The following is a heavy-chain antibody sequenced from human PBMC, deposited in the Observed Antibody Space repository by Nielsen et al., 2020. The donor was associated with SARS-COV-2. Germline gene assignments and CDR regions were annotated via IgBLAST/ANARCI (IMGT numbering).Heavy chain of an antibody. Sequence: SETLSLTCTVSGGSFDTFYWSWIRQSPGKGLEWVGYIHYHGNTRYNPSLKSRVTISIDTSKSQFSLNLSSVTAADTAVYYCAKAKFPTYYYGPGSYGSYGGGGVWFDAWGQRTLVTVSS. V-gene: IGHV4-59*01. J-gene: IGHJ5*02. CDR3: AKAKFPTYYYGPGSYGSYGGGGVWFDA. CDR1: GGSFDTFY. CDR2: IHYHGNT. D-gene: IGHD3-10*01.